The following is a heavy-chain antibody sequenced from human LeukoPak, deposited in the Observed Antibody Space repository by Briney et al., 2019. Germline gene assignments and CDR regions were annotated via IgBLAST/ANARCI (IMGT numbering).Heavy chain of an antibody. Sequence: GESLKISCKGSGYSFTSYWIGWVRQMPGKGLEWMGIIYPGDSDTRYSPSFQGQVTISADKSISTAYLQRSSLKASDTAMYYCASSTRGVVVAAPYFDYWGQGTLVTVSS. V-gene: IGHV5-51*01. CDR2: IYPGDSDT. J-gene: IGHJ4*02. CDR3: ASSTRGVVVAAPYFDY. CDR1: GYSFTSYW. D-gene: IGHD2-15*01.